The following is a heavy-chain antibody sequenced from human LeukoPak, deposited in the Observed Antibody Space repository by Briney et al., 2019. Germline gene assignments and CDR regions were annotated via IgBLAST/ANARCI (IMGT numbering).Heavy chain of an antibody. J-gene: IGHJ4*02. CDR2: INQGGSDK. V-gene: IGHV3-7*01. CDR3: KRDRSQEEVD. D-gene: IGHD6-6*01. Sequence: LAGGSLRLSCAASGFTFSGYCMSWARQAPGKGLEWVANINQGGSDKYYVDSVKGRFTISRDNANNLLYLQMNSLRGEDTAVYYCKRDRSQEEVDCGQGTLVTVSS. CDR1: GFTFSGYC.